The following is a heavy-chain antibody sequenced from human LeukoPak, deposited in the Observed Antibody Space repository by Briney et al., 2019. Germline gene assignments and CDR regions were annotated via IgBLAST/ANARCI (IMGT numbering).Heavy chain of an antibody. CDR3: ARAGYSSSWSP. J-gene: IGHJ5*02. Sequence: GGSLRLSCAASGFSFSSYAMYWVRQAPGKGLEWVAVISYDGIKKYYADSVKGRFTISRDNSKNSLYLQMNSLRAEDTAVYYCARAGYSSSWSPWGQGTLVTVSS. D-gene: IGHD6-13*01. CDR1: GFSFSSYA. CDR2: ISYDGIKK. V-gene: IGHV3-30-3*01.